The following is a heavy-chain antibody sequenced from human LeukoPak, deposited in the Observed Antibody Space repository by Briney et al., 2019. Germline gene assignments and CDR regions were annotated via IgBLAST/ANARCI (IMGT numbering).Heavy chain of an antibody. CDR3: ASDRRRYSSGWYGFVDY. CDR2: IYSGGST. Sequence: GGSLRLSCAASGFTVSSNYMSWVRQAPGKGLEWVSVIYSGGSTYYADSVKGRFTISRDNSKNTLYLQMNSLRAEDTAVYYCASDRRRYSSGWYGFVDYWGQGTLVTVSS. CDR1: GFTVSSNY. V-gene: IGHV3-66*01. J-gene: IGHJ4*02. D-gene: IGHD6-19*01.